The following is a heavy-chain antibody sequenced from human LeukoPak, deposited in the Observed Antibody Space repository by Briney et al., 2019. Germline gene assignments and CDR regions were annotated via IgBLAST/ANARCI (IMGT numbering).Heavy chain of an antibody. J-gene: IGHJ4*02. D-gene: IGHD5-18*01. V-gene: IGHV3-30*02. CDR3: ARESPAPALGYSYGEIDY. CDR2: IRYDGINK. Sequence: PGGSLRLSCAASGFIFSSYGMHWVRQAPGKGLEWVTFIRYDGINKYYADSVKGRFTVSRDNSKNTLYLQMNSLRVEDTAVYYCARESPAPALGYSYGEIDYWGQGTLVTVSS. CDR1: GFIFSSYG.